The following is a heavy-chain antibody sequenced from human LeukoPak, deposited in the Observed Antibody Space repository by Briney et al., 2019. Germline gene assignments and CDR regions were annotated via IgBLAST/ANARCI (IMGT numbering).Heavy chain of an antibody. V-gene: IGHV3-66*01. CDR1: GFTVSGNY. Sequence: GGSLRLSCAASGFTVSGNYMTWVRQAPGKGLEWVSVTYGDGSTSYADSVKDRFTISRDISKNTFFLQMNNLRAEDTAVYYCARKGGSWGQGTLVTVSS. D-gene: IGHD1-26*01. CDR2: TYGDGST. J-gene: IGHJ4*02. CDR3: ARKGGS.